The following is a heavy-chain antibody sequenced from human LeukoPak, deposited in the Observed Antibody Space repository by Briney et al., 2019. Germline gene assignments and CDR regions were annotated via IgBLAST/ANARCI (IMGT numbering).Heavy chain of an antibody. CDR1: RFAFSSYD. J-gene: IGHJ3*02. CDR2: IGTAGDT. V-gene: IGHV3-13*04. D-gene: IGHD3-10*01. Sequence: PGGSLRLSCVASRFAFSSYDMHWVRQATGKGLEWVSPIGTAGDTYYPGSVKGRFTISRENAKNSLYFQMNSLRAGDTAVYYCARAYRGYYGSGSYYNDAFDIWGQGTMVTVSS. CDR3: ARAYRGYYGSGSYYNDAFDI.